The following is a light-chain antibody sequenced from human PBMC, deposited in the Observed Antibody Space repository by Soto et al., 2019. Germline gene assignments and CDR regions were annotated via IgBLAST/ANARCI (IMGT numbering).Light chain of an antibody. CDR3: QPYNNWPT. J-gene: IGKJ1*01. V-gene: IGKV3-15*01. Sequence: IVLTQSPGTLSFSPGDRANLACRASQSVSSNLAWYQQKPGQSPRLLIYAASTRATGIPARFSGSGSGTEFTLTISSLQSEDFAVYYRQPYNNWPTFGQGTKVDIK. CDR1: QSVSSN. CDR2: AAS.